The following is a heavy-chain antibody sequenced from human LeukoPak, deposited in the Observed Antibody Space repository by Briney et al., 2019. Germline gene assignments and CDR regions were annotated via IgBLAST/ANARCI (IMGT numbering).Heavy chain of an antibody. V-gene: IGHV4-59*12. Sequence: SETLSLTCTVSGGSISSYYWSWIRQPPGKGLEWIGYIYYSGSTNYNPSLSSRVTMSIDTSKNQFSLKLSSVTAADTAVYYCARGGYSGYDPYYFDYWGQGTLVTVSS. CDR2: IYYSGST. CDR1: GGSISSYY. D-gene: IGHD5-12*01. J-gene: IGHJ4*02. CDR3: ARGGYSGYDPYYFDY.